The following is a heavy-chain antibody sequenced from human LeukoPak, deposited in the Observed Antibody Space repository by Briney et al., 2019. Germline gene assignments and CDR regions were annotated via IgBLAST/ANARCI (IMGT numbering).Heavy chain of an antibody. CDR1: GFTFSRYS. CDR2: ITSSSSYI. Sequence: GGSLRLFCAASGFTFSRYSINWVRQATGRGLGWVSSITSSSSYIYYADSVKGRFTISRDNAKNSLYLQMNSLRAEDTAVYYCARTFVVVTAEDAFDIWGQGTMVTVSS. V-gene: IGHV3-21*01. D-gene: IGHD2-21*02. CDR3: ARTFVVVTAEDAFDI. J-gene: IGHJ3*02.